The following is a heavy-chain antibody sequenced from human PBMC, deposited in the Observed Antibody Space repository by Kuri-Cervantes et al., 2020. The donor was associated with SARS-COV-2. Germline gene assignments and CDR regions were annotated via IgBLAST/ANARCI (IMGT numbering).Heavy chain of an antibody. CDR1: GFRFTTYW. J-gene: IGHJ3*01. CDR3: ARTRGSYYTDAFDL. V-gene: IGHV5-51*01. CDR2: IYPTDSDT. Sequence: GESLKISCKGSGFRFTTYWIGWVRQMPGKGLEWMAIIYPTDSDTRYSPSFQGQATISADKSISTAYLQWSSLKASDSAMYYCARTRGSYYTDAFDLWGQGTMVTVSS. D-gene: IGHD1-26*01.